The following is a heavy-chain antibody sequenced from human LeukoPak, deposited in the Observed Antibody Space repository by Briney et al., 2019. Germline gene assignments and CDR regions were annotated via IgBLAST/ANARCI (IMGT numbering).Heavy chain of an antibody. CDR2: INPSGDNT. CDR3: ARVVAAAGTGHYYYYMDV. J-gene: IGHJ6*03. V-gene: IGHV1-46*01. D-gene: IGHD6-13*01. CDR1: GYTFTNYY. Sequence: ASVKVSCKASGYTFTNYYIHWVRQAPGQGLEWMGIINPSGDNTWYAQKFQGRVTMTRDMSTSTVYMELSSLRSEDTAVYYCARVVAAAGTGHYYYYMDVWGKGTTVTVSS.